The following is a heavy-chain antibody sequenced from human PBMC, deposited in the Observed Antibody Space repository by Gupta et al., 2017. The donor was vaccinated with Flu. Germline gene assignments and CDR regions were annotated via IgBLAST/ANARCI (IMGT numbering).Heavy chain of an antibody. CDR1: GSVSRGADY. CDR3: ARGSDYGGNSHWFDP. CDR2: IDYSGRT. D-gene: IGHD4-17*01. V-gene: IGHV4-31*02. Sequence: GSVSRGADYWSWIRQHPGKGLEWIGYIDYSGRTYCNPSLESRLTVSLDTSKNQCSLNLRSVTAADTAVYYCARGSDYGGNSHWFDPGGQGTLVTVSS. J-gene: IGHJ5*02.